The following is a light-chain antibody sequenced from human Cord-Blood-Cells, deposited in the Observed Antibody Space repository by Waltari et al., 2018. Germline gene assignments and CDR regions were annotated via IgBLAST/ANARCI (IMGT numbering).Light chain of an antibody. Sequence: NELTQPLPSDSAPVRVSVTITCRASQSISSYLNWYQQKPGKAPKLLIYAASSLQSGVPSRFSGSGSGTDFTLTISSLQPEDFATYYCQQSYRTLTFGGGTKVEIK. J-gene: IGKJ4*01. CDR3: QQSYRTLT. CDR2: AAS. V-gene: IGKV1-39*01. CDR1: QSISSY.